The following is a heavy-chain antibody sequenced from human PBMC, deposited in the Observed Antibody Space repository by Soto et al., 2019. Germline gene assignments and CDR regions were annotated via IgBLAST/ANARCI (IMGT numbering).Heavy chain of an antibody. D-gene: IGHD6-13*01. J-gene: IGHJ4*01. Sequence: SVKVSCKASGYTFTNYSFSWVRQAPGQGLELMGWVSAYNGDTNYAQKFRDRVTLATDASTSTAYMEMRSLRSDDTAVYYCARKTQLAGDYWG. CDR1: GYTFTNYS. CDR3: ARKTQLAGDY. V-gene: IGHV1-18*04. CDR2: VSAYNGDT.